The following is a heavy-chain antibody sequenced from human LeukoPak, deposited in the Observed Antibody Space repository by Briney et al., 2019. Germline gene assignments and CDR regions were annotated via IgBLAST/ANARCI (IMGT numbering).Heavy chain of an antibody. Sequence: GASVKVSCKASGYTFTSYDIKWMRQATGQGLEWMGWMNPNSGNTGYAQKFQGRVTITRNTSISTAYMELSSLRSEDTAVYYCARWCCSSTSCYFDYWGQGTLVTVSS. CDR2: MNPNSGNT. CDR1: GYTFTSYD. J-gene: IGHJ4*02. V-gene: IGHV1-8*03. CDR3: ARWCCSSTSCYFDY. D-gene: IGHD2-2*01.